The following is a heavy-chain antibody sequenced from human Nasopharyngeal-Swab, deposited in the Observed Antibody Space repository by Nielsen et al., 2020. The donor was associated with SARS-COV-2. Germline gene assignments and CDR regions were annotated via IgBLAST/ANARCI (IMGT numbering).Heavy chain of an antibody. CDR3: ARVDYYDSSGYPPYYYYGMDV. CDR2: INPSGGST. D-gene: IGHD3-22*01. Sequence: WVRQAPGQGLEWMGIINPSGGSTSYAQKFQGRVTMTRDTSTSTVYMELSSLRSEDTAVYYCARVDYYDSSGYPPYYYYGMDVWGQGTTVTVSS. J-gene: IGHJ6*02. V-gene: IGHV1-46*01.